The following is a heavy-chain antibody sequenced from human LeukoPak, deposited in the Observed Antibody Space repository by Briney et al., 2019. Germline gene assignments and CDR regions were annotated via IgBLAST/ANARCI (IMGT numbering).Heavy chain of an antibody. CDR1: GYTFTSYA. D-gene: IGHD5-24*01. V-gene: IGHV7-4-1*02. Sequence: ASVKVSCKASGYTFTSYAMNWVRQAPGQGLEWMGWINTNTGNPTYAQGFTGRFVFSLDTSVSTAYLQISSLKASGTAMYYCARHRERWLQFLEFDYWGQGTLVTVSS. CDR3: ARHRERWLQFLEFDY. CDR2: INTNTGNP. J-gene: IGHJ4*02.